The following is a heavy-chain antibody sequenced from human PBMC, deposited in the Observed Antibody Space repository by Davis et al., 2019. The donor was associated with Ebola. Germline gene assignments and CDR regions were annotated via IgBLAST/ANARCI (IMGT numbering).Heavy chain of an antibody. CDR1: GGSISSGGYY. CDR3: ARGGITMMVVPRDYYYGLDV. D-gene: IGHD3-22*01. CDR2: IYYSGSS. Sequence: SETLSLTCTVSGGSISSGGYYWSWIRQHPGKGLEWIGYIYYSGSSYYNPSLESQVTISLDTSKSHFSLKLRSVTAADTAVYFCARGGITMMVVPRDYYYGLDVWGQGTTVTVSS. J-gene: IGHJ6*02. V-gene: IGHV4-31*01.